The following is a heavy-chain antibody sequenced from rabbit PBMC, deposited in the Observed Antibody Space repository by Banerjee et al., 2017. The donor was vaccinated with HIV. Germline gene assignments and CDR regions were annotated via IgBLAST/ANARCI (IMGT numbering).Heavy chain of an antibody. CDR2: IDTDSGGT. Sequence: QSLEESGGDLVKPGASLTLTCTASGFSFSSSYWICWVRQAPGKGLEWIACIDTDSGGTDYASWAKGRFTISKASSTTVTLQMTSLTAADTATYFCATSGATYTYGCNLWGQGTLVTVS. D-gene: IGHD6-1*01. CDR1: GFSFSSSYW. J-gene: IGHJ3*01. V-gene: IGHV1S40*01. CDR3: ATSGATYTYGCNL.